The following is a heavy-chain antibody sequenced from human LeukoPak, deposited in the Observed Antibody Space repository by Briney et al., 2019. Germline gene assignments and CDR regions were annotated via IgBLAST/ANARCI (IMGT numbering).Heavy chain of an antibody. CDR2: IIPIFGTT. CDR3: ARDLTIGYSGYNLDY. CDR1: GGTFSSYA. J-gene: IGHJ4*02. D-gene: IGHD5-12*01. Sequence: SVKVSCKASGGTFSSYAFSWVRQAPGQGLEWMAGIIPIFGTTNYAQKFQGRVTITADESTSTAYMELRSLRSDGTAVYYCARDLTIGYSGYNLDYWGQGTLVTVSS. V-gene: IGHV1-69*01.